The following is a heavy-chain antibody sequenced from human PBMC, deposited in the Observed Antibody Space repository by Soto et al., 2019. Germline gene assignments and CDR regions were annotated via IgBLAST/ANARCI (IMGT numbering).Heavy chain of an antibody. CDR1: GGSISSSNW. D-gene: IGHD5-12*01. J-gene: IGHJ4*02. CDR3: ARANGYGLGYFDY. CDR2: IYHSGST. Sequence: SETLSLTCAVSGGSISSSNWWSWVRQPPGKGLEWIGEIYHSGSTNYNPSLKSRVTISVDKSKNQFSVSLTSVSAADTAVYYCARANGYGLGYFDYWGQGTPVTVSS. V-gene: IGHV4-4*02.